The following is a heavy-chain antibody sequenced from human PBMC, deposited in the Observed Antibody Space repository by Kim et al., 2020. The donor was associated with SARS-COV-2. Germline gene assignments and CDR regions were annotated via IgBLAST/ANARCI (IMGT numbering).Heavy chain of an antibody. J-gene: IGHJ4*02. D-gene: IGHD3-22*01. CDR2: IYYSGST. CDR1: GGSISNYY. V-gene: IGHV4-59*01. Sequence: SETLSLTCTVSGGSISNYYWNWIRQPPGKGLEWIGYIYYSGSTNYNPSLKSRVTISVDTSKDQFSLKLSPVTAADTAVYYCAGGYYDRSGYSPEFDYWGQGTLVTVSS. CDR3: AGGYYDRSGYSPEFDY.